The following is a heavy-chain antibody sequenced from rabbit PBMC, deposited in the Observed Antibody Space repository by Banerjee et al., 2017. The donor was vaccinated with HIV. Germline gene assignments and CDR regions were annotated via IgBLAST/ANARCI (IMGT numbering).Heavy chain of an antibody. Sequence: QSLEESGGDLVKPGASLTLTCTASGFSFNNNYWISWVRQAPGKGLEWIAFVYDGISGGTYYASWAKGRFTISKTSSTTVTLQMTSLTAADTATYFCARGYAGYAGWGLWGQGTLVTVS. CDR1: GFSFNNNYW. D-gene: IGHD7-1*01. J-gene: IGHJ3*01. CDR3: ARGYAGYAGWGL. V-gene: IGHV1S40*01. CDR2: VYDGISGGT.